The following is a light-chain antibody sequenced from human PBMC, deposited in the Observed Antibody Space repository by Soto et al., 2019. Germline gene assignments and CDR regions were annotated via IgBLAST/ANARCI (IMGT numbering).Light chain of an antibody. Sequence: DIQMTQSPPTLPAFVGDTVTITCRASQSVSSWLAWYQQKPGTAPNLLIYDASSLASGVPSRFSGSGSGTKFTLTIRSLQPDDFATYYCQQYISFPKTLGQGTKVDIK. V-gene: IGKV1-5*01. CDR3: QQYISFPKT. CDR1: QSVSSW. J-gene: IGKJ1*01. CDR2: DAS.